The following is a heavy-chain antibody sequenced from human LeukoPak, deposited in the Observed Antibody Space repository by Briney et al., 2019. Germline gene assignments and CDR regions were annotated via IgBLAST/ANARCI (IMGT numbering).Heavy chain of an antibody. CDR1: GGSISSGGYY. Sequence: SETLSLTCTVSGGSISSGGYYWSCIRRHPGKGLEWIGYIYYSGSTYYNPSLKRRVTISVDTSKNQFSLKLSPVTAADTAVYYCARTTFYYGSGSYYDYWGQGTLVTVSS. V-gene: IGHV4-31*03. D-gene: IGHD3-10*01. CDR3: ARTTFYYGSGSYYDY. J-gene: IGHJ4*02. CDR2: IYYSGST.